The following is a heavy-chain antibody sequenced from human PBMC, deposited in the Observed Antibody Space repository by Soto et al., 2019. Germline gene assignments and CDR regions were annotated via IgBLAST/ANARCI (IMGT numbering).Heavy chain of an antibody. D-gene: IGHD3-22*01. V-gene: IGHV4-30-2*01. CDR2: IYYGGNT. J-gene: IGHJ4*02. CDR3: ARVRREYDTSGPVDY. Sequence: PSETLSLTCAVSGGSISSGDYSWNWIRQPPGKGLEWIGYIYYGGNTYYNPSLQSRVTMSVDRSRNQFSLKLNSVTAADTAVYFCARVRREYDTSGPVDYRGQRTLVTVSS. CDR1: GGSISSGDYS.